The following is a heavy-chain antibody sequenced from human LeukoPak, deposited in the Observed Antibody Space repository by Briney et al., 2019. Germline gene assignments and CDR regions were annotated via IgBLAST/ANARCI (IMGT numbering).Heavy chain of an antibody. CDR3: ARGAGFWSGYCPY. V-gene: IGHV1-2*02. J-gene: IGHJ4*02. CDR2: INPNSGGT. CDR1: GYTFTGYY. Sequence: ASVKVSCKASGYTFTGYYMHWVRQAPGQGLEWMGWINPNSGGTNYAQRFQGRVTMTRDTSISTAYMELSRLRSDDTAVYYCARGAGFWSGYCPYWGQGTLVTVSS. D-gene: IGHD3-3*01.